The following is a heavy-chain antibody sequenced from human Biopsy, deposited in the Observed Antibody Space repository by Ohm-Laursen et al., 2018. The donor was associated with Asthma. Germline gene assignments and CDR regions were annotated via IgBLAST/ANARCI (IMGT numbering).Heavy chain of an antibody. Sequence: SLRLSCTATGFTFSDYPMTWVRQAPGKGLEWVSSITGSGAITYYADSLKGRFTISRDNGKNSLYLQMNSLRAEDTAVYYCARDVDLRSVYWGQGTLVTVSS. V-gene: IGHV3-23*01. CDR3: ARDVDLRSVY. CDR1: GFTFSDYP. D-gene: IGHD2-15*01. CDR2: ITGSGAIT. J-gene: IGHJ4*02.